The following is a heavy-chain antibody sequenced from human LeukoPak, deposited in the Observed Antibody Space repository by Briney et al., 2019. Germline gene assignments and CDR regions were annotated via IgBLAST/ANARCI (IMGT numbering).Heavy chain of an antibody. V-gene: IGHV4-61*05. CDR1: GGSITSSSYY. J-gene: IGHJ4*02. D-gene: IGHD3-22*01. CDR2: VYSSGST. CDR3: ARGPSDSSGYYFYY. Sequence: KPSETLSLTCTVSGGSITSSSYYWVWIRQPPGKGLEWIGYVYSSGSTNYNPSLKSRVTISVDTSQNQFSLRLSSVTAADTAVYYCARGPSDSSGYYFYYWGQGTLVTVSS.